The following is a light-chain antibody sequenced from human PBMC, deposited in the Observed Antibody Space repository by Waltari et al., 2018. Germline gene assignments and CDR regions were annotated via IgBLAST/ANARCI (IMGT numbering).Light chain of an antibody. V-gene: IGLV2-14*01. CDR3: SSYTSASTLV. Sequence: QSALTQPASVSGSPGQSITISCTGTSSDVGGYNYLSWYQQHPGKAPQLMIYEVSNRPSGVSNRFSGSKSGNTASLTISGLQAEDEADYYCSSYTSASTLVFATGTKVTVL. CDR2: EVS. J-gene: IGLJ1*01. CDR1: SSDVGGYNY.